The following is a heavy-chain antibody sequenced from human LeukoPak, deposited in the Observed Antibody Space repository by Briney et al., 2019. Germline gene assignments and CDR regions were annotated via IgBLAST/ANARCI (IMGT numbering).Heavy chain of an antibody. V-gene: IGHV1-18*01. D-gene: IGHD2-21*02. CDR2: ISAYNGNT. CDR1: SYTFTSYG. J-gene: IGHJ4*02. CDR3: ARIPLEGYCGGDCYVFDY. Sequence: ASVKVSCKASSYTFTSYGISWVRQAPGQGLEWMGWISAYNGNTNYAQKPQGRVTMTTDTSTSTAYMELRSLRSDDTAVYYCARIPLEGYCGGDCYVFDYWGQGTLVTVSS.